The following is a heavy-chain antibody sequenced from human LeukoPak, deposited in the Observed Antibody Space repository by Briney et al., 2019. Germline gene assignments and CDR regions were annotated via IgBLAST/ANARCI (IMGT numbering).Heavy chain of an antibody. Sequence: GASVKVSCKASGYTFTSYDINWVRQATGQGLEWMGWMNPNSGNTGYAQKFQGRVTMTRNNSISTAYMELSSLRSEDTAVYYCASRVVPAASYYYYYMDVWGKGTTVTVSS. V-gene: IGHV1-8*01. D-gene: IGHD2-2*01. CDR1: GYTFTSYD. J-gene: IGHJ6*03. CDR3: ASRVVPAASYYYYYMDV. CDR2: MNPNSGNT.